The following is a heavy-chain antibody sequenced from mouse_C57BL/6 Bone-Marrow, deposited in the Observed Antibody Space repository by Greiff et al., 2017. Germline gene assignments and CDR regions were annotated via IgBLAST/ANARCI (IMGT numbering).Heavy chain of an antibody. D-gene: IGHD2-3*01. CDR3: ARKGWLLRENTMDY. V-gene: IGHV2-2*01. J-gene: IGHJ4*01. CDR1: GFSLTSYG. Sequence: VQLQESGPGLVQPSQSLSITCTVSGFSLTSYGVHWVRQSPGKGLEWLGVIWSGGSPDYNAAFISRLSISKDNSKSQVFFKMNSLQADDTAIYYCARKGWLLRENTMDYWGQGTSVTVSS. CDR2: IWSGGSP.